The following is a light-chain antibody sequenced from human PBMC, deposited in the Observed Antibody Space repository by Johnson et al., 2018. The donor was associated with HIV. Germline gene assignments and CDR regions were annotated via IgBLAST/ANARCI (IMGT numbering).Light chain of an antibody. Sequence: QSLLTQPPSVSAAPGQKVTISCSGSSSNIGNNYVSWYQQLPGTAPKFLIYDNNKRPSGIPDRFSGSKSGTSATLGITGLQTGDEADYYCGTWDSSLSKGVFGTGTRVTVL. CDR3: GTWDSSLSKGV. J-gene: IGLJ1*01. CDR1: SSNIGNNY. CDR2: DNN. V-gene: IGLV1-51*01.